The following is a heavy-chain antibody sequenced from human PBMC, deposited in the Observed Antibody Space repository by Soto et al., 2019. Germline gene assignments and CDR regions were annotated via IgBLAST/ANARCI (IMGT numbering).Heavy chain of an antibody. Sequence: GESLKLSCKGSGYSFTSYWISWVRQMPGKGLEWMGRIDPSDSYTNYSPSFQGHVTISADKSISTAYLQWSSLKASDTAMYYCARHSDIVVVPAEGNWFDPWGQGTLVTVSS. CDR1: GYSFTSYW. V-gene: IGHV5-10-1*01. CDR3: ARHSDIVVVPAEGNWFDP. J-gene: IGHJ5*02. D-gene: IGHD2-2*01. CDR2: IDPSDSYT.